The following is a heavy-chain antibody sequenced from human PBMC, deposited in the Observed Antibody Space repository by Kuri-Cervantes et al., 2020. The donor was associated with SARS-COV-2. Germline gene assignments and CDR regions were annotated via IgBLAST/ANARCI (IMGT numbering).Heavy chain of an antibody. J-gene: IGHJ4*02. Sequence: SLKISCAASGFTFDDYAMHWVRQAPGKGLEWVSGINWDSGRIGYADSVKGRFTISRDNAENTLYLQMDSLRAEDTAVYYCARDGVTAVFDYWGQGTLVTVSS. CDR2: INWDSGRI. CDR3: ARDGVTAVFDY. D-gene: IGHD2-21*02. V-gene: IGHV3-9*01. CDR1: GFTFDDYA.